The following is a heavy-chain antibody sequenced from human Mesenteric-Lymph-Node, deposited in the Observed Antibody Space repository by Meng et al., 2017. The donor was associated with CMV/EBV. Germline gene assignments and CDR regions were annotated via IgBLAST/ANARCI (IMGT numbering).Heavy chain of an antibody. J-gene: IGHJ6*02. CDR2: MYYSGST. Sequence: ESLKISCAASGFTFSSYAMHWIRQPPGKGLEWIGSMYYSGSTYYNPSLKSRVTLSLDTSNNQFSLKLSSVTAADTAVYYCASLSMVRGVIPSGDVWGQGTTVTVSS. CDR3: ASLSMVRGVIPSGDV. CDR1: GFTFSSYA. V-gene: IGHV4-38-2*01. D-gene: IGHD3-10*01.